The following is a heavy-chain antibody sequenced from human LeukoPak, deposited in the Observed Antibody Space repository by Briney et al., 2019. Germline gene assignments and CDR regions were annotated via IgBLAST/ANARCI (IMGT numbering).Heavy chain of an antibody. CDR2: IYSGGRT. D-gene: IGHD2-15*01. CDR1: GFTVSSNY. V-gene: IGHV3-66*01. J-gene: IGHJ3*02. Sequence: GGSLTLSCAASGFTVSSNYMRWVRQATAKGMAKDSAIYSGGRTYYADSVKGRFTISRDNSKNTLYLQMNSLRAEDTAVYYCARDRERYCSAGSCYDFPVDAFDIWGQGTMVTVSS. CDR3: ARDRERYCSAGSCYDFPVDAFDI.